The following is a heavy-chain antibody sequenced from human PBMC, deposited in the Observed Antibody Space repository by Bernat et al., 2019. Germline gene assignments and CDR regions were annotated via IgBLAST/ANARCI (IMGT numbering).Heavy chain of an antibody. Sequence: EVQLVESGGGLVQPGGSLRLSCAASGFTFSRYWMHWVRQVPGKGLAWLSRINTDGSSTDYADSVKGRFTISRDNAKNTVYLQMDSLRAEDTAVYYCGSRQGGGSYLENWGQGTLVTVSS. CDR3: GSRQGGGSYLEN. D-gene: IGHD1-26*01. V-gene: IGHV3-74*01. CDR1: GFTFSRYW. CDR2: INTDGSST. J-gene: IGHJ4*02.